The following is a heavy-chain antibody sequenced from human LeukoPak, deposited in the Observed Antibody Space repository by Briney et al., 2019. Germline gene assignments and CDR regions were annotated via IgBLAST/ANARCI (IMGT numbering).Heavy chain of an antibody. Sequence: PGGSLRLSCAASGFTFSSYAMHWVRQAPGKGLEWVAVISYDGSNKYYADSVKGRFTISRDNSKNTLYLQMNSLRAEDTAVYYFARDWNEYYFDYWGQGTLVTVSS. CDR3: ARDWNEYYFDY. V-gene: IGHV3-30*04. D-gene: IGHD1-1*01. CDR1: GFTFSSYA. CDR2: ISYDGSNK. J-gene: IGHJ4*02.